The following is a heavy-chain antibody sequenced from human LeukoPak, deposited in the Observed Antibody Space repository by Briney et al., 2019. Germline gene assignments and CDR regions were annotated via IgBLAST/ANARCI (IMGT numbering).Heavy chain of an antibody. J-gene: IGHJ4*02. Sequence: PSETLSLTCTVSGGSISSYYWSWLRQPAGKGLEWIGRIYTSGSTNYNPSLKSRVTMSVDTSKNQFSLKLSSVTAADTAVYYCASSIAVAGTDYWGQGTLDTVSS. V-gene: IGHV4-4*07. D-gene: IGHD6-19*01. CDR2: IYTSGST. CDR1: GGSISSYY. CDR3: ASSIAVAGTDY.